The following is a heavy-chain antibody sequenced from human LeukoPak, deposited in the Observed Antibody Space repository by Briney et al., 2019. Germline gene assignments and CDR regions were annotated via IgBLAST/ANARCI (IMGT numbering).Heavy chain of an antibody. CDR2: IYSGGST. CDR1: GFTVSSNY. D-gene: IGHD1-1*01. Sequence: GGSLRLSCAASGFTVSSNYMSWVRQAPGKGLEWVSVIYSGGSTYYADSVKGRFTISRDNSKNTLYLQMNSLRAEDTAVYYCVRVKRERGTDYWGQETLVTVSS. V-gene: IGHV3-53*01. CDR3: VRVKRERGTDY. J-gene: IGHJ4*02.